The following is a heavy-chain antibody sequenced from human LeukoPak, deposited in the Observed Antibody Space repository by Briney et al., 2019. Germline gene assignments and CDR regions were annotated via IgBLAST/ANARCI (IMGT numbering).Heavy chain of an antibody. J-gene: IGHJ6*02. Sequence: PGRSLRLSCAASGFTFDDYAMHCVRQAPGKGLEWVSGISWNSGSIGYADSVKGRFTISRDNAKNSLYLQMNSLRAEDTALYYCAKDGSGWCYYGMDVWGQGTTVTVSS. V-gene: IGHV3-9*01. CDR3: AKDGSGWCYYGMDV. D-gene: IGHD6-19*01. CDR2: ISWNSGSI. CDR1: GFTFDDYA.